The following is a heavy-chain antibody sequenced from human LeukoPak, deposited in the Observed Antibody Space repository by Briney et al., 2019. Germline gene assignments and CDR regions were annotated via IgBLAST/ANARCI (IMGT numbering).Heavy chain of an antibody. CDR1: GFTFSNAW. CDR2: ISGSGGST. CDR3: AKSGYPLAAAGMFDY. V-gene: IGHV3-23*01. Sequence: GGSLRLSCAASGFTFSNAWMSWVRQAPGKGLEWVSAISGSGGSTYYADSVKGRFTISRDNSKNTLYLQMNSLRAEDTAVYYCAKSGYPLAAAGMFDYWGQGTLDTVSS. J-gene: IGHJ4*02. D-gene: IGHD6-13*01.